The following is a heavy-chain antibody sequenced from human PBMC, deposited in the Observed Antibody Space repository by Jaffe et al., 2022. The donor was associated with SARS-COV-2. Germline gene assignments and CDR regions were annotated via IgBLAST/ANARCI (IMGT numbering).Heavy chain of an antibody. CDR1: GGSISSGTYY. Sequence: QVQLQESGPGLVTPSQTLSLTCTVSGGSISSGTYYWSWIRQPAGQGLEWIGRIYTSGSTNYNPSLKSRVTISVDTSKNQFSLKLSSVTAADTAVYYCARDTVNTFRFQIYYYGMDVWGQGTTVTVSS. D-gene: IGHD3-16*01. V-gene: IGHV4-61*02. CDR3: ARDTVNTFRFQIYYYGMDV. J-gene: IGHJ6*02. CDR2: IYTSGST.